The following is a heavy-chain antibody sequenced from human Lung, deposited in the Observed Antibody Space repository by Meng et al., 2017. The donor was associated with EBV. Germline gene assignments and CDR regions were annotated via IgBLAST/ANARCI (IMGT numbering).Heavy chain of an antibody. D-gene: IGHD2-2*01. Sequence: QAQLQQWGAGLLKPSETLSLTCGVSGRSFSSSYWSWIRQPPGKGLEWIGQINYSGITNYNPSLKSRVTISVDTSKNQFSLSLNSVTAADTAVYYCARGGTSSAPFDHWGPGTLVTVSS. CDR2: INYSGIT. CDR1: GRSFSSSY. CDR3: ARGGTSSAPFDH. J-gene: IGHJ4*02. V-gene: IGHV4-34*01.